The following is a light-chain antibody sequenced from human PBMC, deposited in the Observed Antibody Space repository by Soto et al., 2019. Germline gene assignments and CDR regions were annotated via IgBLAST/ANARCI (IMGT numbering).Light chain of an antibody. CDR2: KAS. CDR3: QQYNSYSWT. J-gene: IGKJ1*01. CDR1: QIISNY. Sequence: DIQMTQSPSTVSASVGDRVTIACRASQIISNYLAWYQQKPGKAPKLLIYKASSLESGVPSRFSGSGSGTEFTLTISSLQPDDFATYYCQQYNSYSWTFGQGTKVEIK. V-gene: IGKV1-5*03.